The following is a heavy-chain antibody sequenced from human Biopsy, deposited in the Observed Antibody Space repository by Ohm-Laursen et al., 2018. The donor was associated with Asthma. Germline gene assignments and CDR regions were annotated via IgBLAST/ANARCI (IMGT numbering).Heavy chain of an antibody. CDR1: GYTFTSYY. CDR3: ARGPEYVRSSGALDY. D-gene: IGHD2-2*01. Sequence: ASVKVSCKASGYTFTSYYIHWVRQAPGQGLEWMGIINPSGGSTSYPQKFQGRVTMTRDTSTSTVYMELSSLSSEDTALYYCARGPEYVRSSGALDYWGQGTLVTVSS. J-gene: IGHJ4*02. CDR2: INPSGGST. V-gene: IGHV1-46*01.